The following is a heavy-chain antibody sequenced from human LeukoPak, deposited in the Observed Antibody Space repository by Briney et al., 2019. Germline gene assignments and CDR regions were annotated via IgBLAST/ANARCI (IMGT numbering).Heavy chain of an antibody. D-gene: IGHD2-2*01. CDR1: GGSISSSSYY. V-gene: IGHV4-39*01. CDR2: IYYSGST. Sequence: PSETLSLTCTVSGGSISSSSYYWGWLRQPPGKGLEWIGSIYYSGSTYYNPSLKSRVTISVDTSKNQFSLKLSSVTAADTAVYYCARLGGRVETGGFDYWGQGTLVTVSS. J-gene: IGHJ4*02. CDR3: ARLGGRVETGGFDY.